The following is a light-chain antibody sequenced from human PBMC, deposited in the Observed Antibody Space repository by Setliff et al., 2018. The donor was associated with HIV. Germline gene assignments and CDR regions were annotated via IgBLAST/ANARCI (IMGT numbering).Light chain of an antibody. CDR2: DVS. Sequence: SALTQPASVSGSPGQSITISCTGTSSDVGGYDYVSWYQQHPGKAPKLMIYDVSNRPSGVSNRFSGSKSGNTASLTISGPQAEDEADYFCSSYTSSSTRVFGTGTKVTVL. V-gene: IGLV2-14*03. CDR3: SSYTSSSTRV. J-gene: IGLJ1*01. CDR1: SSDVGGYDY.